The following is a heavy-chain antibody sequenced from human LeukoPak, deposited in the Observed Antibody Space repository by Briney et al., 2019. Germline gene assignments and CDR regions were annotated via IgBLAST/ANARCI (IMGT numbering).Heavy chain of an antibody. CDR1: GFTFSDYY. Sequence: TGGSLRLSCAASGFTFSDYYMSWIRQAPGKGLEWVSYISSSNTYTNYAGSVKGRFTISRDNSKDTLYLQMNSLRVEDTAVYYCARAVGPFDYWGQGTLVTVSS. CDR3: ARAVGPFDY. J-gene: IGHJ4*02. CDR2: ISSSNTYT. V-gene: IGHV3-11*05. D-gene: IGHD3-16*01.